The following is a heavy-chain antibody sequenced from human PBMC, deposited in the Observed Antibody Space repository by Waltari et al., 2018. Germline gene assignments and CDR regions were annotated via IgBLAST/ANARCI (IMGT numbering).Heavy chain of an antibody. CDR2: IYSGGST. CDR3: AGTGYSSSWSLNY. Sequence: VQLQESGPGLVKPSQTLSLTCTVSGGSISSGGYYWSWVRQAPGKGLEWVSVIYSGGSTYYADSVKGRFTISRDNSKNTLYLQMNSLRAEDTAVYYCAGTGYSSSWSLNYWGQGTLVTVSS. CDR1: GGSISSGGYY. J-gene: IGHJ4*02. V-gene: IGHV3-53*01. D-gene: IGHD6-13*01.